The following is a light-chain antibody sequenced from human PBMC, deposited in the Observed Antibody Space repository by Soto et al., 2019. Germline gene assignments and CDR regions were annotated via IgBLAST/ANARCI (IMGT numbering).Light chain of an antibody. CDR2: GAS. J-gene: IGKJ2*01. CDR3: QQYNHWPSYT. Sequence: VVLTQSPATLSLSPGERATLSCRASQSVNVNLAWHQQKPGQAPWLLIYGASTRAADVPARFSGSGSGTEFTLTISSLQSDDFAVYYCQQYNHWPSYTFGQGTKLEIK. CDR1: QSVNVN. V-gene: IGKV3-15*01.